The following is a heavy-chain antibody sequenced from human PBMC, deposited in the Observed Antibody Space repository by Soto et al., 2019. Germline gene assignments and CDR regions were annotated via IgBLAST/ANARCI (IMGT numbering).Heavy chain of an antibody. D-gene: IGHD6-13*01. CDR3: AKGPKQLPYNWFDP. V-gene: IGHV3-23*01. Sequence: QPGGSLRLSCTTSGFAFSVSAMTWVRQAPGKGLEWVSAISGRGVNTYYADSVKGRFTISRDNSNNTLYLHMSSLRADDTALYYCAKGPKQLPYNWFDPWGQGTLVTVSS. CDR1: GFAFSVSA. J-gene: IGHJ5*02. CDR2: ISGRGVNT.